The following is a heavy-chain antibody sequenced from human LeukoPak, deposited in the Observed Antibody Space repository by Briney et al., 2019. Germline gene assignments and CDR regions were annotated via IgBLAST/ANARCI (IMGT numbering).Heavy chain of an antibody. V-gene: IGHV4-39*01. CDR1: GGSISSSSYY. J-gene: IGHJ4*02. D-gene: IGHD1-1*01. Sequence: SETLSLTCAVSGGSISSSSYYWGWIRQPPGKGLEWIGSIYYSGSTYYNPSLKSRVTISVDTSKNQFSLKLSSVTAADTAVYYCASLKNVDFFDYWGQGTLVTVSS. CDR3: ASLKNVDFFDY. CDR2: IYYSGST.